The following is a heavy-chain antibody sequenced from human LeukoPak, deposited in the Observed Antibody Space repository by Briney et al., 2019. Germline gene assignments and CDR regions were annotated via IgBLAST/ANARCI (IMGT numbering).Heavy chain of an antibody. CDR1: GFTFSSYG. CDR2: IRYDGTNK. CDR3: AKSVFDSSGDPYMDV. J-gene: IGHJ6*03. V-gene: IGHV3-30*02. Sequence: GGSLRLSCAASGFTFSSYGMHWVRQPPGKGLEWVTFIRYDGTNKYYADSVKGRFTISRDNSKNTLYLQMNSLRAEDTAVYYCAKSVFDSSGDPYMDVWGKGTTVTISS. D-gene: IGHD3-22*01.